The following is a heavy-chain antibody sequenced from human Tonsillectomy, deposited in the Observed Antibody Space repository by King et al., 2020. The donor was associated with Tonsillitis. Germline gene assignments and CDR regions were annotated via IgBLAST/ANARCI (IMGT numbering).Heavy chain of an antibody. V-gene: IGHV4-39*01. CDR2: IYYSGST. CDR3: ARHDQLLCFDY. CDR1: GGSISSSSYY. J-gene: IGHJ4*02. Sequence: QLQESGPGLVKPSETLSLTCTVSGGSISSSSYYWGWIRQPPGKGLEWIGSIYYSGSTYYNPPLKSRVTISVDTSKNQFSLKLSSVTAADTAVYYCARHDQLLCFDYWGQGTLVTVSS. D-gene: IGHD2/OR15-2a*01.